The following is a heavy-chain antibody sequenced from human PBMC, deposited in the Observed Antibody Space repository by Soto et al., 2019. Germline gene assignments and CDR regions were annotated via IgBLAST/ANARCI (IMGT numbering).Heavy chain of an antibody. CDR3: AKDHTGSYYVYYFDY. CDR1: GFTFSSYA. CDR2: ISGSGGST. J-gene: IGHJ4*02. D-gene: IGHD1-26*01. Sequence: EVQLLESGGGLVQPGGSLRLSCAASGFTFSSYAMSWVRQAPGKGLEWVSAISGSGGSTYYADSVKGRFTISRDNSKNTLYLQMNSLRAEDTAVYYCAKDHTGSYYVYYFDYWSQGTLVTVSS. V-gene: IGHV3-23*01.